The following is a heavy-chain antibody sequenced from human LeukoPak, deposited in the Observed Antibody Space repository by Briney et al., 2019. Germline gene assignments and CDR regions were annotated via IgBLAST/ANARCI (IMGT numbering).Heavy chain of an antibody. CDR3: AKGGAGKTLYYFDY. V-gene: IGHV3-9*01. J-gene: IGHJ4*02. CDR1: GFTFDDYA. D-gene: IGHD1-26*01. Sequence: QTARSLRLSCAASGFTFDDYAMDWVRHAPGKGLEWVSGISRNGGSIGYADSVKGRFTISRDNAKNSLYLQMNSLRAEDTALYYCAKGGAGKTLYYFDYWGEGPLVTVSS. CDR2: ISRNGGSI.